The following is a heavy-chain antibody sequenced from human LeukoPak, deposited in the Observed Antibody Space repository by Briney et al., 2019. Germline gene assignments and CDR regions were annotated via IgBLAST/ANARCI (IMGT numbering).Heavy chain of an antibody. V-gene: IGHV3-23*01. CDR2: ISGSGLST. CDR3: AKALGVVVGATRNFYYYNGMDV. Sequence: QPGGSLRLSCVASGYNFSGYAMTWVRQAPGKGLEWVSIISGSGLSTSYADSVKGRFIISRDNSKTTLFLQMSSLRAGDTAVYYCAKALGVVVGATRNFYYYNGMDVWGQGTTVAVSS. CDR1: GYNFSGYA. D-gene: IGHD2-21*01. J-gene: IGHJ6*02.